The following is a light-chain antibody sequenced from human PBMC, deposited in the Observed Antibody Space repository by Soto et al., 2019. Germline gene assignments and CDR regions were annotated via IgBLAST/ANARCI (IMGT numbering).Light chain of an antibody. CDR2: KAS. CDR3: QQYGTYLRT. V-gene: IGKV1-5*03. CDR1: QTISSW. J-gene: IGKJ1*01. Sequence: DIQMTQSPSTLSGSVGDRVTITCRASQTISSWLAWYQQKPGKAPKLLIYKASTLKSGVPSRFSGSGSGTEFTLTISSLQPDDFATYYCQQYGTYLRTFGQGTRVEIK.